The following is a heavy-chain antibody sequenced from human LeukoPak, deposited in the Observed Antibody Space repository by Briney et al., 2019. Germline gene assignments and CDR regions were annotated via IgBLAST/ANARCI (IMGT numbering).Heavy chain of an antibody. CDR1: GFTFSNYA. V-gene: IGHV3-23*01. D-gene: IGHD3/OR15-3a*01. J-gene: IGHJ2*01. Sequence: PGGSLRLSRLASGFTFSNYAMSWVRQAPGKGLEWVSGITISGNTAYYADSVKGRFTISRDNSKNTLYLQMNSLRTEDTAVYYCARDCVDWSQGYSDLWGRGTLVTVSS. CDR3: ARDCVDWSQGYSDL. CDR2: ITISGNTA.